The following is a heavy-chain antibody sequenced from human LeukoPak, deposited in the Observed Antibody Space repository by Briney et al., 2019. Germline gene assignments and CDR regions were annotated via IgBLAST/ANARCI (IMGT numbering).Heavy chain of an antibody. V-gene: IGHV4-34*01. CDR3: ARGGLVWGLFDY. Sequence: SETLSLTCAVYGGSFSGYYWSWIRQPPGKGLEWIGEINHSGSTNYNPSLKSRVTISVDTSKNQFSLKLSSVTAADTAVYYCARGGLVWGLFDYWGQGTLVTVSS. D-gene: IGHD3-16*01. J-gene: IGHJ4*02. CDR2: INHSGST. CDR1: GGSFSGYY.